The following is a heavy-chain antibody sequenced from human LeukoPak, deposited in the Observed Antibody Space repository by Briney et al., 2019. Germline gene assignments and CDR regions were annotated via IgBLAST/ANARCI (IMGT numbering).Heavy chain of an antibody. V-gene: IGHV1-24*01. CDR3: ATSNPYLGYCSSTSCYSH. J-gene: IGHJ4*02. Sequence: ASVKVPCKVSGYTLTELSMHWVRQAPGKGLEWMGGFDPEDGETIYAQKFQGRVTMTEDTSTDTAYMELSSLRSEDTAVYYCATSNPYLGYCSSTSCYSHWGQGTLVTVSS. CDR1: GYTLTELS. D-gene: IGHD2-2*01. CDR2: FDPEDGET.